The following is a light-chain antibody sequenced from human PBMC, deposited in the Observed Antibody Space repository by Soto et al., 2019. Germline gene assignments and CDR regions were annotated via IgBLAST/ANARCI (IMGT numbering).Light chain of an antibody. Sequence: QSVLAQPASVSGSRGQSIIISCVGRNTDVGQDKSVSWYQQGPGKAPKLLIFEVTNRPSGVSNRFSGSRSGNTASLTISGLQPDDEGDYFCVSYTDTDTVVLGTGTKVTVL. CDR1: NTDVGQDKS. CDR2: EVT. V-gene: IGLV2-14*01. J-gene: IGLJ1*01. CDR3: VSYTDTDTVV.